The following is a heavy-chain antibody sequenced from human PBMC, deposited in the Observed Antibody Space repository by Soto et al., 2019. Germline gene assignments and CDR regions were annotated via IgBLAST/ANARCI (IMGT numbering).Heavy chain of an antibody. CDR2: IIPIFGTA. D-gene: IGHD1-1*01. Sequence: QVQLVQSGAEVKKPGSSVKVSCKACGGTFSSYAISWVRQAPGQGLEWMGGIIPIFGTANYAQKFQGRVTSTAEEATSTAYMELSSLRSEDTAVYYCARDRGFDWNARLDYYGMDVWGQGTTVTVSS. CDR1: GGTFSSYA. J-gene: IGHJ6*02. CDR3: ARDRGFDWNARLDYYGMDV. V-gene: IGHV1-69*01.